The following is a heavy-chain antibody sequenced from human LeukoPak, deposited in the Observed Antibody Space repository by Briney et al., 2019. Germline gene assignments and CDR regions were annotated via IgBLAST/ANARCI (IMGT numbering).Heavy chain of an antibody. Sequence: LSGGPQTLSCAVSGFPLEHYGMHWVRQLPRKGLEWVSYFSLNSRYKGYADSVKGRFASSRDNANNSLHAQMNSPRGDPTACYYFAEAGDYGGNELDHCGQGTLVTVSS. CDR1: GFPLEHYG. J-gene: IGHJ5*02. V-gene: IGHV3-9*01. D-gene: IGHD4-23*01. CDR3: AEAGDYGGNELDH. CDR2: FSLNSRYK.